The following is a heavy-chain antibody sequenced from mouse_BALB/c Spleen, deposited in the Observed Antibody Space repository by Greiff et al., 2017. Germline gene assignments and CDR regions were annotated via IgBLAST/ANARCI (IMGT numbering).Heavy chain of an antibody. D-gene: IGHD1-1*01. V-gene: IGHV1S135*01. CDR2: IDPYNGGT. CDR3: ARPAHYYGSSYAMDY. J-gene: IGHJ4*01. CDR1: GYSFTDYN. Sequence: VQLKESGPELVKPGASVKVSCKASGYSFTDYNMYWVKQSHGKSLEWIGYIDPYNGGTSYNQKFKGKATLTVDKSSSTAFMHLNSLTSEDSAVYYCARPAHYYGSSYAMDYWGQGTSVTVSS.